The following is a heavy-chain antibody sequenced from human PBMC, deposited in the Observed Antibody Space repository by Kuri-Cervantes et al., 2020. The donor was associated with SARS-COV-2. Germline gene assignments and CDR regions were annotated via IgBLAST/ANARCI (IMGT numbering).Heavy chain of an antibody. CDR2: IYYSGST. V-gene: IGHV4-39*01. Sequence: SETLSLTCTVSGDSISSSSYYWGWIRQPPGKGLEWIGTIYYSGSTDYNPSLKSRVTISVDTSKNQFSLKLRSVAATDTAVYYCARLFSPWSDVGDYWGQGTLVTVSS. CDR1: GDSISSSSYY. D-gene: IGHD1-1*01. CDR3: ARLFSPWSDVGDY. J-gene: IGHJ4*02.